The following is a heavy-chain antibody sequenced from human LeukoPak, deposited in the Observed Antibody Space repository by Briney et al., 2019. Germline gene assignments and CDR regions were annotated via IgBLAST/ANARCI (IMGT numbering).Heavy chain of an antibody. J-gene: IGHJ5*01. Sequence: SEILSLTCAVYGGSFSGNNWNWIRQPPGKGLEWIGEINHSGATKYNPSLKSRLTISVDPSKNQFSLKLKFVTAADTAVYYCARGSPKHDSWGQGTLVTVSS. CDR1: GGSFSGNN. CDR2: INHSGAT. V-gene: IGHV4-34*01. CDR3: ARGSPKHDS.